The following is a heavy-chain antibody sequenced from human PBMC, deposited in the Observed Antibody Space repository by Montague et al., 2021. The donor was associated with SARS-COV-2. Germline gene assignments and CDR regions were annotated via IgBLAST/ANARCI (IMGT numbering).Heavy chain of an antibody. CDR2: TYYRSKWYN. Sequence: CAISGDSVASNSAAWNWIRQPPSIGLEWLGMTYYRSKWYNDYAVSVKSRITINPDTSKNQFSLQLNSVTPEDTAVYYCARDDPYCTNGVCYTGNWFDPWGQGTLVTVSS. J-gene: IGHJ5*02. V-gene: IGHV6-1*01. CDR1: GDSVASNSAA. CDR3: ARDDPYCTNGVCYTGNWFDP. D-gene: IGHD2-8*01.